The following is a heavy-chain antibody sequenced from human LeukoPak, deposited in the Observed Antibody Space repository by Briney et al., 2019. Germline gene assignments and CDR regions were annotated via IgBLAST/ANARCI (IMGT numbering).Heavy chain of an antibody. CDR1: GGTFSSYA. CDR3: ARVPKGSTSCCLDY. J-gene: IGHJ4*02. V-gene: IGHV1-69*05. CDR2: IIPIFGTA. Sequence: SVKVSCKASGGTFSSYAISWVRQAPGQGLEWMGGIIPIFGTANYAQKFQGRVTITRNTSISTAYMELSSLRSEDTAVYYCARVPKGSTSCCLDYWGQGTLVTVSS. D-gene: IGHD2-2*01.